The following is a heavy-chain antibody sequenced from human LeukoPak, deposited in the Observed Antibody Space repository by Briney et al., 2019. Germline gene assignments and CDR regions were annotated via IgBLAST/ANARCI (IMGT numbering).Heavy chain of an antibody. CDR2: INHSGST. CDR3: ARGHPIAADLCY. Sequence: SETLSLTCTVSGDFISSSGSYWGWIRQPPGKGLEWIGEINHSGSTNYTPSLKSRVTISVDTSKNQFSLKLSSVTAADTAVYYCARGHPIAADLCYWGQGTLVTVSS. V-gene: IGHV4-39*07. CDR1: GDFISSSGSY. D-gene: IGHD6-13*01. J-gene: IGHJ4*02.